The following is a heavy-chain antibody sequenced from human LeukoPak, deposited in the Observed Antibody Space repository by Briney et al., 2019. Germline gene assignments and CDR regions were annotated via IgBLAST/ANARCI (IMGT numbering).Heavy chain of an antibody. Sequence: SETLSLTCAVYGGSFSGYYWSWIRQPPGKGLEWIGEINHSGSTNYNPSLKSRVTISVDTSKNQFSLKLSSVTAADTAVYYCARYLVRRGYSYGFYYYGMDVWGQGTTVAVSS. CDR2: INHSGST. J-gene: IGHJ6*02. V-gene: IGHV4-34*01. CDR1: GGSFSGYY. CDR3: ARYLVRRGYSYGFYYYGMDV. D-gene: IGHD5-18*01.